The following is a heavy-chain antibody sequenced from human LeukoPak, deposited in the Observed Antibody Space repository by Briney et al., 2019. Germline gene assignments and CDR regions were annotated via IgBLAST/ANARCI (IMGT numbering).Heavy chain of an antibody. CDR3: AREWIGGYLTEYYFDY. CDR2: IMPIFGKA. V-gene: IGHV1-69*13. J-gene: IGHJ4*02. Sequence: SVKVSCKASGGTFSSYAFSWVRQAPGQGLEWMGGIMPIFGKANYAQKFQGRVTITADESTSTAYMELNSLRSEDTAVYYCAREWIGGYLTEYYFDYWGQGTLVAVSS. CDR1: GGTFSSYA. D-gene: IGHD3-22*01.